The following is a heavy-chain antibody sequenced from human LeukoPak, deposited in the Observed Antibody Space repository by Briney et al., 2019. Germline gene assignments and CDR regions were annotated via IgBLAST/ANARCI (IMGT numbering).Heavy chain of an antibody. D-gene: IGHD1-26*01. Sequence: GGSLRLSCEASGFTFINYWMSWVRQAPGKGLEWVANIKHDGSEKYYVDSVKGRLTISRDNAKNSLYLQMNSLRAEDTAVYYCARDRTVGDTPIFDYWGQGTLVTVSS. CDR1: GFTFINYW. CDR3: ARDRTVGDTPIFDY. V-gene: IGHV3-7*03. J-gene: IGHJ4*02. CDR2: IKHDGSEK.